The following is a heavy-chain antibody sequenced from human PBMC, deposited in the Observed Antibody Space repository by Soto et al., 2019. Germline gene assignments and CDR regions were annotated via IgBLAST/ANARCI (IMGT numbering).Heavy chain of an antibody. CDR2: IWYDGSNK. Sequence: QVQLVESGGGVVQPGRSLRLSCAASGFTFSSYGMHWVRQAPGKGLEWVAVIWYDGSNKYYADSVKGRFTISRDNSKNTLYLQKNSQRAEDTAVYYCAREAYDILTGYYSVIRYYFDYWGQGTLVTVSS. D-gene: IGHD3-9*01. CDR1: GFTFSSYG. V-gene: IGHV3-33*01. CDR3: AREAYDILTGYYSVIRYYFDY. J-gene: IGHJ4*02.